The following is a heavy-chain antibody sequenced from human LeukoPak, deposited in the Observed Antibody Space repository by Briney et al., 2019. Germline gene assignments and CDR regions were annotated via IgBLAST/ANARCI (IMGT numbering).Heavy chain of an antibody. Sequence: ASVKVSCKASGYTFTGYYMHWVRQAPGQGLEWMGRINPNSGGTNYAQKFQGRVTMTRDTSISTAYMELSRLRSDDTAVYYCARDLSTWTVAPPAGYMDVWGKGTTVTVSS. V-gene: IGHV1-2*06. CDR2: INPNSGGT. J-gene: IGHJ6*03. CDR1: GYTFTGYY. CDR3: ARDLSTWTVAPPAGYMDV. D-gene: IGHD6-19*01.